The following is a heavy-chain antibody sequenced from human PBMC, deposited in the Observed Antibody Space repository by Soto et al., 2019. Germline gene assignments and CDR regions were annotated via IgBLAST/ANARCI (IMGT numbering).Heavy chain of an antibody. J-gene: IGHJ6*01. Sequence: SETLSLTCSVSGGSISSYYWSWIRQPAGKGLEWIGRIYTSGSTNYNPSLKSRVTMSVDTSKNQFSLKLSSVIAADTAVYYCARGGYCSSTSCYRYSGMDVWGQGTTVTVS. V-gene: IGHV4-4*07. CDR1: GGSISSYY. D-gene: IGHD2-2*02. CDR3: ARGGYCSSTSCYRYSGMDV. CDR2: IYTSGST.